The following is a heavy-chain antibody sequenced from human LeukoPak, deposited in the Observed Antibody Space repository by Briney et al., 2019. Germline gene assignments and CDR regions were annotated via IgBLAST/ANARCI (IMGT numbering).Heavy chain of an antibody. D-gene: IGHD7-27*01. V-gene: IGHV1-8*01. CDR1: GYTFTSYD. CDR2: MSPKSGNT. CDR3: ARGPPNWGFDY. Sequence: APVKVSCKASGYTFTSYDINWVRQATGQGPEWMGWMSPKSGNTGYAQKFQGRVSMTRNTSISTVYMELSSLRSEDTAVYYCARGPPNWGFDYWGQGTLVTVSS. J-gene: IGHJ4*02.